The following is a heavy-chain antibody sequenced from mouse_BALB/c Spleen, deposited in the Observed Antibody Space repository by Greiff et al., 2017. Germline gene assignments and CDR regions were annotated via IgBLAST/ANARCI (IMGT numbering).Heavy chain of an antibody. Sequence: QVQLQQSGAELAKPGASVKMSCKASGYTFTSYWMHWVKQRPGQGLEWIGYINPSTGYTEYKQKFKDKATLTADKSSSTAYMQLSSLTSEDSAVYYCARGVLRFLYAMDYWGQGTSVTVSS. CDR1: GYTFTSYW. D-gene: IGHD1-1*01. CDR3: ARGVLRFLYAMDY. J-gene: IGHJ4*01. V-gene: IGHV1-7*01. CDR2: INPSTGYT.